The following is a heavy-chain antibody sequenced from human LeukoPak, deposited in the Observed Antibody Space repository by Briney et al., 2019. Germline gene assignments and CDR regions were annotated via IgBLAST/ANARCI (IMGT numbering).Heavy chain of an antibody. D-gene: IGHD2-2*01. CDR1: GYTFTNYG. Sequence: ASVRVSCKASGYTFTNYGVSWVRQAPGQGLEWMAWINTYNGNTNYAQILQGRVTVTTDTSTRTAYMELRSLKSDDTAVYYCARAPLWGCSSTSCYVWFDPWGQGTLVTVSS. J-gene: IGHJ5*02. CDR3: ARAPLWGCSSTSCYVWFDP. CDR2: INTYNGNT. V-gene: IGHV1-18*01.